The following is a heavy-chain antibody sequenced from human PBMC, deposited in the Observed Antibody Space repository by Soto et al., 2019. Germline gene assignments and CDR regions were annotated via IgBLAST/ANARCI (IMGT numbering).Heavy chain of an antibody. CDR3: ARDRDYYDSSGYSDAFDI. D-gene: IGHD3-22*01. Sequence: ASVKVSCKASGCTFSSYAISWVRQAPGQGLEWMGGIIPIFGTANYAQKFQGRVTITADESTSTAYMELSSLRSEDTAVYYCARDRDYYDSSGYSDAFDIWGQGTMVTVSS. CDR2: IIPIFGTA. CDR1: GCTFSSYA. V-gene: IGHV1-69*13. J-gene: IGHJ3*02.